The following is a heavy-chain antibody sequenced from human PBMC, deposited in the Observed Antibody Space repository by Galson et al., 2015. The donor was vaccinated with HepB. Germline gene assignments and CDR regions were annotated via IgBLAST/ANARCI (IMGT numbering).Heavy chain of an antibody. D-gene: IGHD3-10*01. V-gene: IGHV3-48*02. Sequence: SLRLSCAASGFTFSSYSMNWVRQAPGKGLEWVSYISSSSSTIYYADSVKGRFTISRDNAKNSLYLQMNSLRDEDTAVYYCASLYGSGSYYKGHYYYYGMDVWGQGTTVTVSS. CDR1: GFTFSSYS. J-gene: IGHJ6*02. CDR2: ISSSSSTI. CDR3: ASLYGSGSYYKGHYYYYGMDV.